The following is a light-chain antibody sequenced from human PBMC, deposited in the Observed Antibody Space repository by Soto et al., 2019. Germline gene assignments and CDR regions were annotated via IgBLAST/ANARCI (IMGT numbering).Light chain of an antibody. V-gene: IGLV1-40*01. CDR2: ANT. CDR3: QSYDSGLSGSI. CDR1: TSNIGAGYD. Sequence: QSVLTQPPSVSGAPGQRVTISCSGTTSNIGAGYDVHWYQLLPGTAPKLLNYANTDRPSGVPDRFSGSKSGTSASLAITGLQAEDEADYYCQSYDSGLSGSIFGGGTKLTVL. J-gene: IGLJ2*01.